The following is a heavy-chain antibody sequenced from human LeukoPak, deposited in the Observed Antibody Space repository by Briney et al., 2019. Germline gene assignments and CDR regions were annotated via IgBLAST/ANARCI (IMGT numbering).Heavy chain of an antibody. CDR2: ISYDGSNK. V-gene: IGHV3-30-3*01. CDR3: ARAPPMYYYDSSGYSSGIDY. D-gene: IGHD3-22*01. Sequence: GGSLRLSCAASGFTFSSYAMHWVRQAPGKGLEWVAVISYDGSNKYYADSVKGRFTISRDNSKNTLYLQMNSLRAEDTAVYYCARAPPMYYYDSSGYSSGIDYWGQGTLVTVSS. J-gene: IGHJ4*02. CDR1: GFTFSSYA.